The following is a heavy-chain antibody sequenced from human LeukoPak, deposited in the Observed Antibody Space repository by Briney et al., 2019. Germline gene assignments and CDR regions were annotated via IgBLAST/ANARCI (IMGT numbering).Heavy chain of an antibody. J-gene: IGHJ4*02. D-gene: IGHD3-22*01. Sequence: GGSLRLSCAASGFTFSYYSMNWVRQAPGKGLEWVSYISDSSDTMYYADSVKGRFTISRDNAKNSLYLQMNSLRAEDTAIYYCAKENWGYNWKYDSSGSGINYWGQGTLVTFSS. CDR2: ISDSSDTM. V-gene: IGHV3-48*01. CDR1: GFTFSYYS. CDR3: AKENWGYNWKYDSSGSGINY.